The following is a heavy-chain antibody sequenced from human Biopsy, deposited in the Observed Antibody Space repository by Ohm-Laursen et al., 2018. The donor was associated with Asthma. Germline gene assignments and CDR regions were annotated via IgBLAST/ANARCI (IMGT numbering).Heavy chain of an antibody. CDR2: ISVYNGNT. V-gene: IGHV1-18*01. CDR1: GYTFNSAG. Sequence: ASVKVSCKTSGYTFNSAGISWVRQAPGQGLEWMGWISVYNGNTKVAQKLQDRVTMITDTSMSTAYMELRSLRSDDTAVYFCARAVDYSHYYGIDVWGQGTTVTVS. CDR3: ARAVDYSHYYGIDV. J-gene: IGHJ6*02. D-gene: IGHD3-10*01.